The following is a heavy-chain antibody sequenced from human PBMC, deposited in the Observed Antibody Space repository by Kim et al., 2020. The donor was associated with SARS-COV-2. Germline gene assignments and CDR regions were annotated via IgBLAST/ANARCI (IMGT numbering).Heavy chain of an antibody. V-gene: IGHV4-34*01. J-gene: IGHJ6*01. CDR1: GGSFSGYY. D-gene: IGHD3-10*01. Sequence: SETLSLTCAVYGGSFSGYYWSWIRQPPGKGLEWIGEINHSGSTNYNPSLKSRVTISVNTSKNQFSLKLSSVTAADTAVYYCARGGSGITMVRGARRPYYYGIDVWGQGTTVTVSS. CDR2: INHSGST. CDR3: ARGGSGITMVRGARRPYYYGIDV.